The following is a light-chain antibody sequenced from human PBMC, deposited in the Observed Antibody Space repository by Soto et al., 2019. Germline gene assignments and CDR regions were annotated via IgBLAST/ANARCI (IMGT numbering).Light chain of an antibody. Sequence: QSVLTQPPSASGTPGQRVTIACSGSSSNIGANIVNWYQQFPGTAPKLLIYSNDQRPSGVPDRFSASKSGTSASLAISGLQPEDEAQYYCAAWEDSLIVLGVVFGGGTKLTVL. J-gene: IGLJ2*01. CDR3: AAWEDSLIVLGVV. CDR1: SSNIGANI. V-gene: IGLV1-44*01. CDR2: SND.